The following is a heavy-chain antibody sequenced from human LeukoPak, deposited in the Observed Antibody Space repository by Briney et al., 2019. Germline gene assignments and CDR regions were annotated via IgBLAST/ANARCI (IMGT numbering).Heavy chain of an antibody. CDR1: GYSISSGYY. CDR2: IYHSGST. J-gene: IGHJ1*01. D-gene: IGHD4-17*01. CDR3: VGSTVTRLAEYFQH. V-gene: IGHV4-38-2*01. Sequence: PSETLSLTCAVSGYSISSGYYWGWIRQPPGKGLEWIGSIYHSGSTYYNPSLKSRVTISVDPSKNQFSLKLSSVTAADTAVYYCVGSTVTRLAEYFQHWGEGTLVTVSS.